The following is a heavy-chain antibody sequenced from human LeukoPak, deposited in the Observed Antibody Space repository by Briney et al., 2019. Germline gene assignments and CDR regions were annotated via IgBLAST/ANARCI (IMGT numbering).Heavy chain of an antibody. V-gene: IGHV1-69*04. Sequence: GSSVKVSCKASRDTFSSYGISWVRQAPGQGLEWMGRIIPNLNIANYAQRFQGRVTFTADKSATTAYMEVKSLRSEDTAVYYCATDSIGDILTGAFDHWGQGTLVTVFS. CDR3: ATDSIGDILTGAFDH. D-gene: IGHD3-9*01. J-gene: IGHJ4*02. CDR2: IIPNLNIA. CDR1: RDTFSSYG.